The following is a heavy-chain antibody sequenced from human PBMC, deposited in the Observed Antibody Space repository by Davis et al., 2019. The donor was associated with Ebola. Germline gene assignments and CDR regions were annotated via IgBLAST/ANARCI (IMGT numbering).Heavy chain of an antibody. V-gene: IGHV4-34*01. CDR1: SGSF. CDR3: ARGYGAGFVA. CDR2: INPSGIT. J-gene: IGHJ5*02. Sequence: MPSETLSLTCAVYSGSFWSWIRQPPGKGLEWIGEINPSGITNYNSSLKSRVTISGDTSKKQFSLKLTSVTAADTAVYYCARGYGAGFVAWGQGTLVTVSS. D-gene: IGHD4-17*01.